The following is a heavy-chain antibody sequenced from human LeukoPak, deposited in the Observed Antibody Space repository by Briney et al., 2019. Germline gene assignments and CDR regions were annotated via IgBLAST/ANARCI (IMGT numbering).Heavy chain of an antibody. CDR1: GGSISSYY. Sequence: SETLSLTCTVSGGSISSYYWSWIRQPAGKGLEWIGRIYTSGSTNYNPSLKSRVTVSVDTSKNQFSLKLSSVTAADTAVYYCARDNYYYDSSGYTYYYYYYMDVWGKGTTVTVSS. CDR3: ARDNYYYDSSGYTYYYYYYMDV. J-gene: IGHJ6*03. V-gene: IGHV4-4*07. CDR2: IYTSGST. D-gene: IGHD3-22*01.